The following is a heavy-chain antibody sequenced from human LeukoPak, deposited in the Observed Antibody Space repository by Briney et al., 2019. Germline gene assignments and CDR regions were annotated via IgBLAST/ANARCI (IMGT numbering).Heavy chain of an antibody. CDR3: ARDGPFDI. CDR2: ISVSGDMT. Sequence: GGSLRLSCAASGFTFNRHGMSWVRQAPGKGLEWVAGISVSGDMTYYADSVKGRFTISRDNSKNTLYLQMNSLRAEDTAVYYCARDGPFDIWGQGTMVTVSS. V-gene: IGHV3-23*01. CDR1: GFTFNRHG. J-gene: IGHJ3*02.